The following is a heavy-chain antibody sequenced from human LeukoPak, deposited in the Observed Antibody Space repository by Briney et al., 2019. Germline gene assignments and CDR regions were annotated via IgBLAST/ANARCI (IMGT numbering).Heavy chain of an antibody. J-gene: IGHJ5*02. CDR1: GGSISSYY. V-gene: IGHV4-59*01. CDR2: IYYSGST. CDR3: ARSLSGLDSGDR. D-gene: IGHD5-12*01. Sequence: KPSETLSLTCTVSGGSISSYYWSWIRQPPGKGLEWIGYIYYSGSTNYNPSLKSRVTISVDTSKNQFSLKLSSVTAADTAVYYCARSLSGLDSGDRRGQGTLVTVSS.